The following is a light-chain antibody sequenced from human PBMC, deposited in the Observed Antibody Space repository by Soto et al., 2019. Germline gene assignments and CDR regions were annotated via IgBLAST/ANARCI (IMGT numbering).Light chain of an antibody. V-gene: IGKV3-15*01. CDR2: GAS. CDR3: QQGHNWPLT. Sequence: EIVMTPSPATLSLSPGERAALSCRASQSINSELAWYQQKPGQPPRLLIYGASTRATGVPARFTGSESGSEFTLTIRGLQSEDFAVYSCQQGHNWPLTFGQGARLEI. J-gene: IGKJ2*01. CDR1: QSINSE.